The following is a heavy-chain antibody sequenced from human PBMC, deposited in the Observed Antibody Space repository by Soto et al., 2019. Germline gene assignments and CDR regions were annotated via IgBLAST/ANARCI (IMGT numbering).Heavy chain of an antibody. CDR1: GFTFSSYG. CDR2: ISFDGSNK. D-gene: IGHD2-15*01. Sequence: QVQLVDSGGGVVQPGRSLRLSCAASGFTFSSYGMHWVRQAPGKGLEWVAVISFDGSNKYYGDSVKGRFTISRDNSKNTRYLQMNSLRAEDTAVYYCARDSVGYYFDYWGQGTLVTVSS. CDR3: ARDSVGYYFDY. J-gene: IGHJ4*02. V-gene: IGHV3-30*03.